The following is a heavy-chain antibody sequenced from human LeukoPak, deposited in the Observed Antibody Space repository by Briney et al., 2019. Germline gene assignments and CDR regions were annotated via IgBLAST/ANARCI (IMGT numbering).Heavy chain of an antibody. CDR3: ARGHCSGGSCYSLVGHYYYYMDV. Sequence: GGSLRLSCAASGFTVSSNYMSWVRQAPGKGLEWVSVIYSGGSTYYADSVKGRFTISRDNSKNTLYLQMNSLRAEDTAVYYCARGHCSGGSCYSLVGHYYYYMDVWGKGTTVTISS. D-gene: IGHD2-15*01. CDR1: GFTVSSNY. CDR2: IYSGGST. J-gene: IGHJ6*03. V-gene: IGHV3-66*01.